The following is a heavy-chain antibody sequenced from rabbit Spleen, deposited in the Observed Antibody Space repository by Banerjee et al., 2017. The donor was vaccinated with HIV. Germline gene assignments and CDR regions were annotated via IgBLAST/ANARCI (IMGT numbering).Heavy chain of an antibody. Sequence: EQLEESGGGLVKPEGSLKLSCKASGVSLNDKDVMCWVRQAPGKGLEWIACINIVTGKSVYASWAKGRFTMSRTSSTTVTLQVTSLTAADTATYFCARDPVIAGSAYYDLWGQGPWSPS. V-gene: IGHV1S45*01. CDR2: INIVTGKS. CDR3: ARDPVIAGSAYYDL. J-gene: IGHJ4*01. CDR1: GVSLNDKDV. D-gene: IGHD8-1*01.